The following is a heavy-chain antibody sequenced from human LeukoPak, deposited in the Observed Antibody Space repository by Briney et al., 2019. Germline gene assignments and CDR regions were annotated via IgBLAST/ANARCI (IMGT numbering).Heavy chain of an antibody. D-gene: IGHD3-3*01. CDR3: ARTYYDFWSGPNWFDP. CDR1: GDSISSGNYY. CDR2: IQSRGST. V-gene: IGHV4-61*02. Sequence: SQTLSLTCTVSGDSISSGNYYWTWIRQPAGQGLEWIGRIQSRGSTNYNPSLKSRVTISVDTSKNQFSLKLSSVTAADTAVYYCARTYYDFWSGPNWFDPWGQGTLVTVSS. J-gene: IGHJ5*02.